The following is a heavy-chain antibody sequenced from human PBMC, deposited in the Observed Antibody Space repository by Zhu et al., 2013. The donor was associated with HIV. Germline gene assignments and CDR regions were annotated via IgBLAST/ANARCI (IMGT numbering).Heavy chain of an antibody. CDR1: GFTFSSYA. CDR3: ARVRVHEYYYYYYMDV. V-gene: IGHV3-23*03. Sequence: EVQLLESGGGLVQPGGSLRLSCAASGFTFSSYAMSWVRQAPGKGLEWVSVIYSGGSTYYADSVKGRFTISRDNSKNTLYLQMNSLRAEDTAVYYCARVRVHEYYYYYYMDVWGKGTTVTVSS. CDR2: IYSGGST. J-gene: IGHJ6*03.